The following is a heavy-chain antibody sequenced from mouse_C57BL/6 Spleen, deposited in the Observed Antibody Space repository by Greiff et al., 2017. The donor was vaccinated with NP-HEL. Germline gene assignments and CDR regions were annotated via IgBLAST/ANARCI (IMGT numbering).Heavy chain of an antibody. V-gene: IGHV1-82*01. CDR3: ARSKDYDEVFDY. D-gene: IGHD2-4*01. J-gene: IGHJ2*01. Sequence: QVQLQQSGPELVKPGASVKISCKASGYAFSSSWMNWVKQRPGKGLEWIGRIYPGDGDTNYNGKFKGKATLTADKSSSTAYMQLSSLTSEDSAVYFCARSKDYDEVFDYWGQGTTLTVSS. CDR2: IYPGDGDT. CDR1: GYAFSSSW.